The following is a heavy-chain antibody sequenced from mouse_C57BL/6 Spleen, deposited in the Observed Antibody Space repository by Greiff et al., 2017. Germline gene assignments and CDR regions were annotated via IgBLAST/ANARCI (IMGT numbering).Heavy chain of an antibody. Sequence: EVQLQESGGGLVQPGGSLSLSCAASGFTFTDYYMSWVRQPPGKALEWLGFIRHKANGSTTEYSESVKGRFTISRDNSQSFLYLEMHALRAADSDTYYCERYRGTTVVELYDLDYWGQGTTLTVSS. V-gene: IGHV7-3*01. J-gene: IGHJ2*01. CDR3: ERYRGTTVVELYDLDY. CDR1: GFTFTDYY. CDR2: IRHKANGSTT. D-gene: IGHD1-1*01.